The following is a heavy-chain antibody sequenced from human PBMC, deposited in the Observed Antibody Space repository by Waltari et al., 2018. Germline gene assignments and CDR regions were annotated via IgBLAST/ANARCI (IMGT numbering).Heavy chain of an antibody. Sequence: QVQLVQSGAEVKKPGASVKVSCKASGYTFTSYDINWVRQATGQGLEWMGWMNPNSGNTVYAQKFQGRVTMTRNTSISTAYMELSSLRSEDTAVYYCATTWSIFNWFDPWGQGTLVTVSS. V-gene: IGHV1-8*01. CDR3: ATTWSIFNWFDP. CDR1: GYTFTSYD. J-gene: IGHJ5*02. D-gene: IGHD3-3*01. CDR2: MNPNSGNT.